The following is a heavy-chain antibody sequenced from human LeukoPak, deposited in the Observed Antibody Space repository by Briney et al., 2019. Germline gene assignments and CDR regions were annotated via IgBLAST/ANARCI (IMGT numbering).Heavy chain of an antibody. Sequence: ASVTVSCKASGYTFTSYDINWVRQATGQGLEWMGWMNPNSGNTSYAQKFQGRVTMTRNTSISTAYMELSSLRSEDTAVYYCARVSDSPPALSYYMDVWGKGTTVTISS. J-gene: IGHJ6*03. D-gene: IGHD5-18*01. CDR2: MNPNSGNT. V-gene: IGHV1-8*01. CDR3: ARVSDSPPALSYYMDV. CDR1: GYTFTSYD.